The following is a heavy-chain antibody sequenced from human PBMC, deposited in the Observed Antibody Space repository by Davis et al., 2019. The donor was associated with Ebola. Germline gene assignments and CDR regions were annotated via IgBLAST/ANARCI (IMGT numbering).Heavy chain of an antibody. D-gene: IGHD2-15*01. Sequence: ASVKVSCKASGYTFTSYAMHWVRQAPGQRLEWMGWISAYNGNTNYAQKLQGRVTMTTDTSTSTAYMELRSLRSDDTAVYYCAREGYCSGGSCYSYGMDVWGQGTTVTVSS. V-gene: IGHV1-18*01. CDR2: ISAYNGNT. CDR3: AREGYCSGGSCYSYGMDV. CDR1: GYTFTSYA. J-gene: IGHJ6*02.